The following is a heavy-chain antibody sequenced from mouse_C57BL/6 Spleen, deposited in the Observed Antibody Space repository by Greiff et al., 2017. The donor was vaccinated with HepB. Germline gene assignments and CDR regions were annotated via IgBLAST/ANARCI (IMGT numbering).Heavy chain of an antibody. D-gene: IGHD2-3*01. CDR1: GYTFTDYY. CDR2: IYPGSGNT. Sequence: QVQLKQSGAELVRPGASVKLSCKASGYTFTDYYINWVKQRPGQGLEWIARIYPGSGNTYYNEKFKGKATLTAEKSSSTAYMQLSSLTSEDSAVYFCARGGGYDGYYRSMDYWGQRTSVTVSS. CDR3: ARGGGYDGYYRSMDY. V-gene: IGHV1-76*01. J-gene: IGHJ4*01.